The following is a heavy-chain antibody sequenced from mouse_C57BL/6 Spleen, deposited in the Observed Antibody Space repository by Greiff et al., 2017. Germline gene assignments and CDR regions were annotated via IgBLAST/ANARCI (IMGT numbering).Heavy chain of an antibody. J-gene: IGHJ1*03. V-gene: IGHV1-63*01. D-gene: IGHD1-3*01. CDR3: ARRSGNSYWYFDV. Sequence: QVQLKESGAELVRPGTSVKMSCKASGYTFTNYWIGWAKQRPGHGLEWIGDIYPGGGYTNYNEKFKGKATLTADKSSSTAYMQFSSLTSEDSAIYYCARRSGNSYWYFDVWGTGTTATGSS. CDR2: IYPGGGYT. CDR1: GYTFTNYW.